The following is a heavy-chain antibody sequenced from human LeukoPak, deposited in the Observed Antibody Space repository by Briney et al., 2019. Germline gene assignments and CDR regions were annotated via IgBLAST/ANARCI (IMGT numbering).Heavy chain of an antibody. V-gene: IGHV4-61*02. CDR2: IYTSGST. CDR3: ARLAVVPAAIHAFDI. CDR1: GGSLSSGSYY. J-gene: IGHJ3*02. D-gene: IGHD2-2*02. Sequence: SQTLSLTCTVSGGSLSSGSYYWSWIRQPAGKGLEWIGRIYTSGSTIYNPSLKSRVTISVDTSKNQFSLKLSSVTAADTAVYYCARLAVVPAAIHAFDIWGQGTMVTVSS.